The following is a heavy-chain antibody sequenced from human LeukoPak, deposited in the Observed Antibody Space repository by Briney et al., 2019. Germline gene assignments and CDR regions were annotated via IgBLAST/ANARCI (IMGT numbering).Heavy chain of an antibody. V-gene: IGHV4-4*02. Sequence: SETLSLTWAVCGGSISSSNWWRRVRPTPGKGLEWIGEIYHSGSTNYNPSLKSRVTISVDKSKNQFSLKLSSVTAADTAVYYCARVGSDVRRPAPFYYFDYWGQGTLVTVSS. CDR2: IYHSGST. CDR3: ARVGSDVRRPAPFYYFDY. CDR1: GGSISSSNW. D-gene: IGHD2-15*01. J-gene: IGHJ4*02.